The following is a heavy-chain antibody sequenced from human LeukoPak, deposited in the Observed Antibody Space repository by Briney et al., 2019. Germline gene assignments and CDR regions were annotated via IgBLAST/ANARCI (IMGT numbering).Heavy chain of an antibody. CDR2: ISWNSGSI. CDR1: GFTFDDYA. D-gene: IGHD5-18*01. Sequence: PGRSLRLSCAASGFTFDDYAMHWVRQAPGEGLEWVSGISWNSGSIGYADSVKGRFTISRDNAKNSLYLQMNSLRAEDTALYYCAKGYTYGYDYYYYGMDVWGQGTTVTVSS. J-gene: IGHJ6*02. CDR3: AKGYTYGYDYYYYGMDV. V-gene: IGHV3-9*01.